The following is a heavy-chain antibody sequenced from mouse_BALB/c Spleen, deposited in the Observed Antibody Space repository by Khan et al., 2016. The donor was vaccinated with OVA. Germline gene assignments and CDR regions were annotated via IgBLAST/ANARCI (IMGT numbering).Heavy chain of an antibody. CDR2: IDPFNGGS. CDR1: GYSFTTYY. J-gene: IGHJ3*02. V-gene: IGHV1-31*01. CDR3: ARNGSTSWFGY. Sequence: EVQLQESGPELMKPGASVKISCKASGYSFTTYYIHWVKQSHGKTLEWIGYIDPFNGGSTYNQKFKGKATLTVDKSSSTAYMHLSSLTFEDSGVYYCARNGSTSWFGYWGQGTLVTGSA.